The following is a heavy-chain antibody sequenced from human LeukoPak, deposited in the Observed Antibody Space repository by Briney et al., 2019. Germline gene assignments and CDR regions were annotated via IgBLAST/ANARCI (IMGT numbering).Heavy chain of an antibody. CDR3: ARDLRYSSGWSASGMDV. J-gene: IGHJ6*03. CDR2: VIPIFSTA. Sequence: ASVKVSCKASGGTFSNYAIGWVRQAPGQGLEWMGGVIPIFSTANYAQKFQGRVTITADRSTSTAYMDLRSLRSDDTAVYYCARDLRYSSGWSASGMDVWGKGTTVTISS. CDR1: GGTFSNYA. V-gene: IGHV1-69*06. D-gene: IGHD6-19*01.